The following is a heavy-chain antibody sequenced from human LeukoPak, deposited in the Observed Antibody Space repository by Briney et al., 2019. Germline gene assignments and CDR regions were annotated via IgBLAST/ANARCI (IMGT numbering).Heavy chain of an antibody. CDR1: GYTFISYA. CDR2: IIPIFGTA. Sequence: SVKVSCKASGYTFISYAISWVRQAPGQGLEWMGGIIPIFGTANYAQKFQGRVTITADESTSTAYMELSSLRSEDTAVYYCARDRSGEGNWFDPWGQGTLVTVSS. V-gene: IGHV1-69*13. J-gene: IGHJ5*02. CDR3: ARDRSGEGNWFDP. D-gene: IGHD6-25*01.